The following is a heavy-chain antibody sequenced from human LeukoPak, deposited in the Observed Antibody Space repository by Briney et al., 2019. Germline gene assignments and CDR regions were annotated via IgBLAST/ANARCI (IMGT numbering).Heavy chain of an antibody. CDR3: ARDEIFGVLIPLDY. CDR1: GFTFSSYS. D-gene: IGHD3-3*01. V-gene: IGHV3-21*01. CDR2: ISSSSTYI. Sequence: KPGGSLRLSCAASGFTFSSYSMNWVRQAPGKGLEWVSSISSSSTYIYYADSVKGRFTISRDNAKNSLYLQMNSLRAKDTAMYYCARDEIFGVLIPLDYWGQGTLVTVSS. J-gene: IGHJ4*02.